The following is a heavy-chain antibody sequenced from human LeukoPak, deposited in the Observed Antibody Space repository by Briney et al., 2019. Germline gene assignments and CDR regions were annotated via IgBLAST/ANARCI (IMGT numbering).Heavy chain of an antibody. J-gene: IGHJ6*03. CDR3: ARDNPQPTYDRYYYYYYMDV. D-gene: IGHD5-12*01. CDR2: IIPSDGFT. V-gene: IGHV1-46*01. CDR1: GYTFSSYY. Sequence: ASVKVSCKASGYTFSSYYVHWVRQAPGQGLEWMGMIIPSDGFTSYAQKFQGRVTITADKSTSTAYMELSSLRSEDTAVYYCARDNPQPTYDRYYYYYYMDVWGKGTTVTVSS.